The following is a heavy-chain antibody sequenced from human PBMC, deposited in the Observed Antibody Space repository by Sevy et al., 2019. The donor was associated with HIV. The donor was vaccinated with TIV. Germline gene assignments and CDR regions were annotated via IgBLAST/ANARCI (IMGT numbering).Heavy chain of an antibody. D-gene: IGHD3-16*01. CDR3: AKGQGYDYICGNERLYYYFDY. V-gene: IGHV3-30*18. Sequence: GGSLRLSCAASRFTFSTYDIYWVRQAPGKGLEWVAVISHDGSYQYYTDSVKGRFTISRDDSKNQAYFPMNSLRADDSGVSYCAKGQGYDYICGNERLYYYFDYWGQRTLVTVSS. CDR1: RFTFSTYD. J-gene: IGHJ4*02. CDR2: ISHDGSYQ.